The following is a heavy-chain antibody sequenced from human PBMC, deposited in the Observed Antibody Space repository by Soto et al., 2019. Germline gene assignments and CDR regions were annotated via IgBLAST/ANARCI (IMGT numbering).Heavy chain of an antibody. CDR3: ARHLGIAAADNYGMDV. CDR2: IYPGDSDT. D-gene: IGHD6-13*01. V-gene: IGHV5-51*01. Sequence: PGESLKISCKGSGYSFTSYWIGWVRQMPGKGLEWMGIIYPGDSDTRYSPSFQGQVTISADKSISTAYLQWSSLKASDTAMYYCARHLGIAAADNYGMDVWGQGTTVTVSS. J-gene: IGHJ6*02. CDR1: GYSFTSYW.